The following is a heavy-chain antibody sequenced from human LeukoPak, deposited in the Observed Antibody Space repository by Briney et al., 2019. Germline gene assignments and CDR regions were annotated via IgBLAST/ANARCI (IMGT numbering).Heavy chain of an antibody. CDR2: IIPILGIA. D-gene: IGHD5-24*01. J-gene: IGHJ4*02. CDR3: ASRDGYNPLDY. CDR1: GGTFSSYA. V-gene: IGHV1-69*04. Sequence: SVKVSCKASGGTFSSYAISWVRQAPGQGLEWMGRIIPILGIANYAQKFQGRVTITADKSTSTAYMELSSLRSEDTAVYYCASRDGYNPLDYWGQGTLVTVSS.